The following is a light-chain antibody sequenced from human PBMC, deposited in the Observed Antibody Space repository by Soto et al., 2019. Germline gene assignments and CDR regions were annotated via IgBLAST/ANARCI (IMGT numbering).Light chain of an antibody. V-gene: IGLV2-8*01. J-gene: IGLJ3*02. CDR3: SSYAGSNNLWV. CDR1: SSDVGGYNY. CDR2: EVS. Sequence: SVLTQPPSASGSPGQSVTISCTGTSSDVGGYNYVSWYQQHPGKAPKLMIYEVSKRPSGVPDRFSGSKSGNTASLTVSGLQAEDEADYYCSSYAGSNNLWVFGGGTKL.